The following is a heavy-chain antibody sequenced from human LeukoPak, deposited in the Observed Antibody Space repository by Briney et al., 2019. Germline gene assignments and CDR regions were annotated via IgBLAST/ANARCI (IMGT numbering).Heavy chain of an antibody. J-gene: IGHJ4*02. D-gene: IGHD5-18*01. CDR1: RFSFSNYA. Sequence: GGSLRLSCAASRFSFSNYAMHWVRQDSGRGLEWLAVISHDGINTYYADSVKGRFTISGDNSKNTLYLQLNSLRAEDTAVYYCARVGTAMADYWGQGTLVTVSS. V-gene: IGHV3-30*03. CDR3: ARVGTAMADY. CDR2: ISHDGINT.